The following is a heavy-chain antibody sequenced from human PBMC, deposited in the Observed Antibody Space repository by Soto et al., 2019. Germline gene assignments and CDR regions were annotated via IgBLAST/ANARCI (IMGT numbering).Heavy chain of an antibody. Sequence: QVQLAQSGAEVKKPGASVKISCKASGYDFVGYALHWVRQAPGQRPEWMGWINAANGDTKYSQKFQGRVTMTAETSASTGYLEMRSLTSDDTAVYYCTFFHFHGMDVWGQGTTVTV. D-gene: IGHD3-3*02. CDR2: INAANGDT. V-gene: IGHV1-3*01. CDR1: GYDFVGYA. J-gene: IGHJ6*02. CDR3: TFFHFHGMDV.